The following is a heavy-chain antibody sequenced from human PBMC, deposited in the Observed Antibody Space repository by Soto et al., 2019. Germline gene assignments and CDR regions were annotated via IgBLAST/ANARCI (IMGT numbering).Heavy chain of an antibody. D-gene: IGHD2-15*01. CDR2: ITSAGSYI. Sequence: EVQLVESGGGLVKPGGSLRLSCAASGFTFSNYNMNWVRQPPGKGLEWVSSITSAGSYIYYAESLKGRVTTSRENAKNSLFLIMNSLRAEDAALYFYARGIVGCVRIDYGMDVWGQGTTVTVSS. V-gene: IGHV3-21*01. CDR1: GFTFSNYN. CDR3: ARGIVGCVRIDYGMDV. J-gene: IGHJ6*02.